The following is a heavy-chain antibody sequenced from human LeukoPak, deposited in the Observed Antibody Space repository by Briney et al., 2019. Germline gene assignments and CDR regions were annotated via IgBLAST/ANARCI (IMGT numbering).Heavy chain of an antibody. CDR3: ARAAHIIVPAAKSGMDV. J-gene: IGHJ6*02. CDR1: GGSFSGYY. D-gene: IGHD2-2*01. Sequence: PSETPSLTCAVYGGSFSGYYWSWIRQPPGKGLEWIGEINHSGSTNYNPSLKSRVTISVDTSKNQFSLKLSSVTAADTAVYFCARAAHIIVPAAKSGMDVWGQGTTVTVSS. V-gene: IGHV4-34*01. CDR2: INHSGST.